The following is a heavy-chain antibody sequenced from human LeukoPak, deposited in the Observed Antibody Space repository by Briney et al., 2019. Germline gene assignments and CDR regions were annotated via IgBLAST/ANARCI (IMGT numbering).Heavy chain of an antibody. J-gene: IGHJ4*02. V-gene: IGHV1-18*01. CDR3: ARGYYDSSGYYFTLDY. CDR1: GYTFTSYG. Sequence: GASVKVSCKASGYTFTSYGISWVRQAPGQGLEWMGWISAYNGNTNYAQKLQGRVTMTTDTSTGTAYMELRSLRSDDTAVYYCARGYYDSSGYYFTLDYWGQGTLVTVSS. D-gene: IGHD3-22*01. CDR2: ISAYNGNT.